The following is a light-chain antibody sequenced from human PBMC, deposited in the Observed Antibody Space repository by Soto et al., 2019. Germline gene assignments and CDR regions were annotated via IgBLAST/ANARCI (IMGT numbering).Light chain of an antibody. CDR3: QQYYRWPLT. CDR2: GAS. V-gene: IGKV3-15*01. J-gene: IGKJ4*01. Sequence: VMTQSPSTLSVSPGERATLSCRASQVLGTNFAWYQQKPGQAPRLLIYGASTRAAGVPDRFSGSGSGTEFTLTISSRQSEDVAVYFCQQYYRWPLTFGGGTKVEI. CDR1: QVLGTN.